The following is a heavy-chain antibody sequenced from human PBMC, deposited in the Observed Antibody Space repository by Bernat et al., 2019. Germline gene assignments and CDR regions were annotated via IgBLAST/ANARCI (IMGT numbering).Heavy chain of an antibody. V-gene: IGHV4-4*07. D-gene: IGHD3-22*01. CDR3: ARDCYDGSGYLLVWYFDL. Sequence: QVQLQESGPGLVKLSETLSLTCTVSGGSISSYYWSWIRQPAGKGLEWIGRIYTSGRTNYNPSLKGRVTMSVDTSKNQFSLKLSSVTAADTAVYYCARDCYDGSGYLLVWYFDLWGRGTLVTVSS. CDR2: IYTSGRT. CDR1: GGSISSYY. J-gene: IGHJ2*01.